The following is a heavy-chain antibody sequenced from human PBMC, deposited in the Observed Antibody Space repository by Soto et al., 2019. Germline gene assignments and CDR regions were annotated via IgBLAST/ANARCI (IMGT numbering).Heavy chain of an antibody. CDR1: GGSFSGYY. CDR2: INHSGST. V-gene: IGHV4-34*01. Sequence: SETLSLTGAVYGGSFSGYYWSWIRQPPGKGREWIGEINHSGSTNYNPSLKSRVTISVDTSKNQFSLKLSSVTAADTAVYYCARFVVVVVAATNYYMDVWGKGTPVTVPS. CDR3: ARFVVVVVAATNYYMDV. J-gene: IGHJ6*03. D-gene: IGHD2-15*01.